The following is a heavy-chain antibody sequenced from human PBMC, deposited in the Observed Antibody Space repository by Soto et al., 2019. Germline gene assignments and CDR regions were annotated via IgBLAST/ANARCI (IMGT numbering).Heavy chain of an antibody. V-gene: IGHV5-51*01. J-gene: IGHJ6*02. Sequence: LGESLKSSCQGSGSRFATYLNAWVRLIPGKGLEWLVVIYPGASDTRYSPSFRGQVTISADKSSSPVYMKWSSLKASDTAMYYCARHRQRQQYHGMDVSGPDSTVTVS. D-gene: IGHD4-4*01. CDR2: IYPGASDT. CDR3: ARHRQRQQYHGMDV. CDR1: GSRFATYL.